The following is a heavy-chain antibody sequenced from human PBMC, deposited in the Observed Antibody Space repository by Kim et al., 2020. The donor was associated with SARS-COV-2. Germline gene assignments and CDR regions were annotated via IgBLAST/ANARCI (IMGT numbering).Heavy chain of an antibody. Sequence: RFTISRDNAKNSLYLQMNSLRAEDTAVYYCARGSSYGIAAAGTYYYFDYWGQGTLVTVSS. D-gene: IGHD6-13*01. J-gene: IGHJ4*02. V-gene: IGHV3-11*06. CDR3: ARGSSYGIAAAGTYYYFDY.